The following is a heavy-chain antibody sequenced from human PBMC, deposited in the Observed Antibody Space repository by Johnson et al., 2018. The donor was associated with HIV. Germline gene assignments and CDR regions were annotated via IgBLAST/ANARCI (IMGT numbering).Heavy chain of an antibody. V-gene: IGHV3-30*04. CDR2: ISYDGGEK. D-gene: IGHD3-3*01. J-gene: IGHJ3*02. CDR3: AREFTLDWLNPNI. Sequence: QVQLVESGGGVVQPGRSLRLSCAASGFTFSSYAMHWVRQAPGKGLEWVALISYDGGEKYYADSVKGRFTISRDNTKNTLYLQMNSLRPEGTAVYYCAREFTLDWLNPNIWGQGTMVTVSS. CDR1: GFTFSSYA.